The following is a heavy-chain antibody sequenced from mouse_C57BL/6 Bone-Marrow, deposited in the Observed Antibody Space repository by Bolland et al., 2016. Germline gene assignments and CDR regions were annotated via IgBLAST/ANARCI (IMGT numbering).Heavy chain of an antibody. CDR3: ARVAYYSNYGFDY. J-gene: IGHJ3*01. Sequence: NEKFKSKATLTVDKSSSTAYMQLSSLTSEDSAVYYCARVAYYSNYGFDYWGQGTLV. V-gene: IGHV1-53*01. D-gene: IGHD2-5*01.